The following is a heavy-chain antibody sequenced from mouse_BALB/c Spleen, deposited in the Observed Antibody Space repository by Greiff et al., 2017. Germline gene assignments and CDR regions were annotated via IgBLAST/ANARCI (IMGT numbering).Heavy chain of an antibody. J-gene: IGHJ2*01. CDR1: GYAFTNYL. Sequence: VQLQQSGAELVRPGTSVKVSCKASGYAFTNYLIEWVKQRPGQGLEWIGVINPGSGGTNYNEKFKGKATLTADKSSSTAYMQLSSLTSDDSAVYFCARGGLGFYYFDYWGQGTTHTVSS. D-gene: IGHD4-1*01. V-gene: IGHV1-54*01. CDR2: INPGSGGT. CDR3: ARGGLGFYYFDY.